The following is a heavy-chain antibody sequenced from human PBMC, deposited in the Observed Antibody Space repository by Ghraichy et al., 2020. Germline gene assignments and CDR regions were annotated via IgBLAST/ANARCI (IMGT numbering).Heavy chain of an antibody. CDR1: GFTFDDYG. CDR3: ARDMYYDILTGYYIAPY. Sequence: GGSLRLSCAASGFTFDDYGMSWVRQAPGKGLEWVSGINWNGGSTGYADSVKGRFTISRDNAKNSLYLQMNSLRAEDTALYYCARDMYYDILTGYYIAPYWGQGTLVTVSS. J-gene: IGHJ4*02. CDR2: INWNGGST. V-gene: IGHV3-20*04. D-gene: IGHD3-9*01.